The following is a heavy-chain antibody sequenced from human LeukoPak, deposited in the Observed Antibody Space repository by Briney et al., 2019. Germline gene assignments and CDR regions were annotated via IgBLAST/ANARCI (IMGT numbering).Heavy chain of an antibody. J-gene: IGHJ6*02. CDR3: ARALQDYYYGMDV. D-gene: IGHD5-24*01. Sequence: PSETLSLTCTVSGDSISGYYWGWIRQPPGKGLEWIGYIYYSGRTNYNPSLKSRVTISEDTSKNHFSLRLRSVTAAHTAVYYCARALQDYYYGMDVWGQGTTVTVSS. CDR1: GDSISGYY. CDR2: IYYSGRT. V-gene: IGHV4-59*08.